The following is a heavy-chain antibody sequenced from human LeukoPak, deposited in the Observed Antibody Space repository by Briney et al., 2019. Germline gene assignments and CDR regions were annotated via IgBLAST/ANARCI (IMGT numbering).Heavy chain of an antibody. V-gene: IGHV4-34*01. D-gene: IGHD3-22*01. J-gene: IGHJ4*02. CDR2: INHSGST. CDR1: GGSLSGYY. CDR3: ARGVSLYYYDSSGYYYLDY. Sequence: SETLSLTCAVYGGSLSGYYWSWIRQPPGKGLEWIGEINHSGSTNYNPSLKSRVTISVDTSKNQFSLKLSSVTAADTAVYYCARGVSLYYYDSSGYYYLDYWGQGTLVTVSS.